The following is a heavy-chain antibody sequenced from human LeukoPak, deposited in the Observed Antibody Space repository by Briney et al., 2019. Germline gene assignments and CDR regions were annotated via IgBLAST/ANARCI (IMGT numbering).Heavy chain of an antibody. Sequence: PGGSLRLSCAASGFTFTSYAMTWVRQAPGKGLEWVSSIVGNAGATYYADSVKGRFTISRDNSKNTLYLQMSSLRAEDTAVYYCAKEHMAAAIYYFDYWGQGTLVTVSS. CDR1: GFTFTSYA. D-gene: IGHD6-13*01. CDR2: IVGNAGAT. V-gene: IGHV3-23*01. CDR3: AKEHMAAAIYYFDY. J-gene: IGHJ4*02.